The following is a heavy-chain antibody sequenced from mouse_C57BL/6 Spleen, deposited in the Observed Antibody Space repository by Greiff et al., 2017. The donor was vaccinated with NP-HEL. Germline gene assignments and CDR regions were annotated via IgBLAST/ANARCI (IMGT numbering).Heavy chain of an antibody. V-gene: IGHV1-26*01. CDR2: INPNNGGT. CDR1: GYTFTDYY. CDR3: AMTDYGSSHYYAMDY. J-gene: IGHJ4*01. Sequence: EVQLQQSGPELVKPGASVKISCKASGYTFTDYYMNWVKQSHGKSLEWIGDINPNNGGTSYNQKCKGKATLTVDKSSSTAYLELSSLTSEDSAVYDCAMTDYGSSHYYAMDYWGQGTSVTVAS. D-gene: IGHD1-1*01.